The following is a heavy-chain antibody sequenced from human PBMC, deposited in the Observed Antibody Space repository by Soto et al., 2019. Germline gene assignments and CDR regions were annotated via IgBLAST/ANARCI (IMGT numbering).Heavy chain of an antibody. CDR1: GFTFSAYG. Sequence: LRLSCAASGFTFSAYGMHWVRQAPGKGLEWVAVISYDGSNKYYADSVKGRFTISRDNSKNTLYLQMNSLRAEDTAVYFCAKVTFSGDYYYSYGLDVWGQGTTVTV. J-gene: IGHJ6*02. V-gene: IGHV3-30*18. CDR3: AKVTFSGDYYYSYGLDV. D-gene: IGHD1-26*01. CDR2: ISYDGSNK.